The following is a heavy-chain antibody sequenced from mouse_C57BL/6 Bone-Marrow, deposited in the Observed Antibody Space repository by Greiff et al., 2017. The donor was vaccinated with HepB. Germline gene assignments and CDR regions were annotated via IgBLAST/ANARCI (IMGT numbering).Heavy chain of an antibody. CDR2: ISYDGSN. CDR3: AREGTTVVARGFAY. V-gene: IGHV3-6*01. CDR1: GYSITSGYY. D-gene: IGHD1-1*01. Sequence: EVQLQQSGPGLVKPSQSLSLTCSVTGYSITSGYYWNWIRQFPGNKLEWMGYISYDGSNNYNPSLKNRISITRDTSKNQFFLKLNSVTTEDTATYYCAREGTTVVARGFAYWGQGTLVTVSA. J-gene: IGHJ3*01.